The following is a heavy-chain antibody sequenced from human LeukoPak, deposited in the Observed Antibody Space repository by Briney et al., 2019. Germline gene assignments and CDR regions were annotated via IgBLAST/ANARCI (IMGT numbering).Heavy chain of an antibody. CDR2: ISYDGSNK. CDR3: ARDLTDYYDSSGLDY. Sequence: GGSLRLSCAASGFTFSSYAMHWVRQAPGKGLEWVAVISYDGSNKYYADSVKGRFTISRDNSKNTLYLQMNSLRAEDTAVYYCARDLTDYYDSSGLDYWGQGTLVTVSS. V-gene: IGHV3-30-3*01. J-gene: IGHJ4*02. CDR1: GFTFSSYA. D-gene: IGHD3-22*01.